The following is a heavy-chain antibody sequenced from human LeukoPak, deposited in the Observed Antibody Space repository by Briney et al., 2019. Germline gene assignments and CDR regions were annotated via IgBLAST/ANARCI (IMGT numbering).Heavy chain of an antibody. CDR2: IIPIFGTA. V-gene: IGHV1-69*05. CDR3: ASHSSGYYGDAFDI. D-gene: IGHD3-22*01. Sequence: ASVKVSCKASGGTFSSYAISWVRQAPGQGLEWMGGIIPIFGTANYAQKFQGRVTITTDESTSTAYMELSSLRSEDTAVYYCASHSSGYYGDAFDIWGQGTMVTVSS. CDR1: GGTFSSYA. J-gene: IGHJ3*02.